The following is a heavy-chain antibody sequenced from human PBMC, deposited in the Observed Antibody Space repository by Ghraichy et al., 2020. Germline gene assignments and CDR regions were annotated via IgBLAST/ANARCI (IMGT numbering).Heavy chain of an antibody. D-gene: IGHD6-13*01. CDR3: ARVARSTQAAPDY. CDR1: GYTFTGYY. J-gene: IGHJ4*02. CDR2: INPNSGGT. V-gene: IGHV1-2*06. Sequence: ASVKVSCKASGYTFTGYYMHWVRQAPGQGLEWMGRINPNSGGTNYAQKFQGRVTMTRDTSISTAYMELSRLRSDDTAVYYCARVARSTQAAPDYWGQGTLVTVSS.